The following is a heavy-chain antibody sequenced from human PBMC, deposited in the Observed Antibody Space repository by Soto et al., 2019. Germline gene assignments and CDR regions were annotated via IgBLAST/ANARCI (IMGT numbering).Heavy chain of an antibody. CDR1: GFTFRWFA. CDR3: AKAEGWLIRSDFDY. D-gene: IGHD6-19*01. J-gene: IGHJ4*02. V-gene: IGHV3-30*18. CDR2: VSYEGTTK. Sequence: QVQLVESGGDVVQPGESLRLSCVASGFTFRWFAMLWVRQAPGKGLEWVAAVSYEGTTKTYSDDVKGRFTISRDNSKNTLYLQMNSLRAEDTAIYFCAKAEGWLIRSDFDYWGQGTRVTVSS.